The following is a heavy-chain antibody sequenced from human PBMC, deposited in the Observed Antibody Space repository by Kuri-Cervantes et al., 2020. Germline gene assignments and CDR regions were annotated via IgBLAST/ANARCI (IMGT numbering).Heavy chain of an antibody. V-gene: IGHV3-66*02. CDR3: AGYYYDSSGYYYNVY. D-gene: IGHD3-22*01. Sequence: GESLKISCAASGFTFNNNWMHWVRQAPGKGLERLSSISYSGGTTHYADSVKGRFTISRDNSKNTLYLQMNSLRTEDTAVYYCAGYYYDSSGYYYNVYWGQGTLVTVSS. J-gene: IGHJ4*02. CDR2: ISYSGGTT. CDR1: GFTFNNNW.